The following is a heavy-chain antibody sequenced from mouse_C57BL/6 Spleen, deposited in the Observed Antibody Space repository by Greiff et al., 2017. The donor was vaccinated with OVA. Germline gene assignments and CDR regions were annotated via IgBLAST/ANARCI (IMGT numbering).Heavy chain of an antibody. V-gene: IGHV1-15*01. CDR3: TRSGYSNYYYAMDY. J-gene: IGHJ4*01. D-gene: IGHD2-5*01. CDR2: IDPETGGT. CDR1: GYTFTDYE. Sequence: QVQLQQPGAELVRPGASVTLSCKASGYTFTDYELHWVKQTPVHGLEWIGAIDPETGGTAYNQKFKGKAILTVDTSSSTAYMELRSLTSEDSADYYCTRSGYSNYYYAMDYWGQGTSVTVSS.